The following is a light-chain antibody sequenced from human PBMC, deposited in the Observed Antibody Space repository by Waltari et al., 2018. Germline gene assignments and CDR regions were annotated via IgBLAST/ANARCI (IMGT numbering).Light chain of an antibody. J-gene: IGKJ5*01. CDR1: QSRLQHSGYNY. Sequence: DIVLTQSPLSLPVTAGEPDSISCRSSQSRLQHSGYNYLDWYLKKPGQSPQLLIYLGSTRASGVPDRFSGSGSGTDFTLKISRVEAEDVGIYYCMQALQDITFGQGTRLEIK. CDR2: LGS. V-gene: IGKV2-28*01. CDR3: MQALQDIT.